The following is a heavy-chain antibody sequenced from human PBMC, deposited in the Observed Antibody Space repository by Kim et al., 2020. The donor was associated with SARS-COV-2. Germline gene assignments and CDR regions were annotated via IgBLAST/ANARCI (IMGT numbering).Heavy chain of an antibody. D-gene: IGHD5-12*01. CDR2: IYTSGST. CDR1: GGSISSGSYY. J-gene: IGHJ6*02. Sequence: SETLSLTCTVSGGSISSGSYYWSWIRQPAGKGLEWIGRIYTSGSTNYNPSLKSRVTISVDTSKNQFSLKLSSVTAADTAVYYCARDREMATITSDYYYYGMDVWGQGTTVTVSS. CDR3: ARDREMATITSDYYYYGMDV. V-gene: IGHV4-61*02.